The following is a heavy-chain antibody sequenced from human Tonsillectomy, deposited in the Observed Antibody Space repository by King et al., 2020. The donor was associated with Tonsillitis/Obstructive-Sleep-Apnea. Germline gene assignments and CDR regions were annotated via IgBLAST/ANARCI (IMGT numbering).Heavy chain of an antibody. CDR2: IGTACDT. CDR3: ARAVYSSSWYYFDY. CDR1: GFTFSSYD. D-gene: IGHD6-13*01. V-gene: IGHV3-13*04. J-gene: IGHJ4*02. Sequence: VQLVESGGGLVQPGGSLRLSCAASGFTFSSYDMHWFRQSTGKGLEWVSAIGTACDTYFPGFVKGRFTIPRENAKNSLYLQMNSLRAGDTAVYYCARAVYSSSWYYFDYWGQGTLVTVSS.